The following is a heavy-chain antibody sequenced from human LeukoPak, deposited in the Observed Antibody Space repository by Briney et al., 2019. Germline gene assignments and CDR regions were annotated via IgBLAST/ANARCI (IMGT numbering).Heavy chain of an antibody. V-gene: IGHV3-30-3*01. D-gene: IGHD6-13*01. CDR2: RSYDGSNK. Sequence: PGGSLRLSCAASGFTFSSYAMHWVRQAPGKGLEWVAVRSYDGSNKYYADSVKGRFTISRDNSKNTLYLQMNSLRAEVTAVYYCARGGVHSSSWYSFDYWGQGTLVTVSS. CDR3: ARGGVHSSSWYSFDY. CDR1: GFTFSSYA. J-gene: IGHJ4*02.